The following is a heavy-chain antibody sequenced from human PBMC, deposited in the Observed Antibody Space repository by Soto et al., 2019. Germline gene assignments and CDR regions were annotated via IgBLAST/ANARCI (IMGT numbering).Heavy chain of an antibody. CDR2: ISSSGGNT. J-gene: IGHJ3*02. D-gene: IGHD2-2*01. CDR1: GLTFSSYA. V-gene: IGHV3-21*01. CDR3: AQLLWEGNDASDI. Sequence: GGSLRLSCAASGLTFSSYAMSWVRQAPGKGLEWVSSISSSGGNTYYADSVKGRFTISRDNAKNSLYLQMNSLRAEDTAVYYCAQLLWEGNDASDIWGQGTMVTVSS.